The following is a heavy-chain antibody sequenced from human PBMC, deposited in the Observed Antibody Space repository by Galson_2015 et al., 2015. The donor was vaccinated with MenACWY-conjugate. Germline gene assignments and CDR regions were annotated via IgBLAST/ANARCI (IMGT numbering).Heavy chain of an antibody. CDR3: ARPSQDIVVVPAGEYFQH. Sequence: APGQRLEWMGWITAGNGNTKYSQKFQGRVTITRDTSASTAYMELSSLRSEDTAVYYCARPSQDIVVVPAGEYFQHWGQGTLVTVSS. V-gene: IGHV1-3*01. D-gene: IGHD2-2*01. CDR2: ITAGNGNT. J-gene: IGHJ1*01.